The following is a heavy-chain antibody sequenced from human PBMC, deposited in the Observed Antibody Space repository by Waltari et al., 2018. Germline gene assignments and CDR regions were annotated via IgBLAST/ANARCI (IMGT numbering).Heavy chain of an antibody. CDR2: LSYDGSNK. D-gene: IGHD5-12*01. V-gene: IGHV3-30-3*01. J-gene: IGHJ4*02. Sequence: QVQLVESGGGVVQPGRSLRLSCAASGFTFSSYAMHWVRQAPGKGLEWVAVLSYDGSNKYYADSVKGRFTISRDNSKNTLYLQMNSLRAEDTAVYYCARGRGGYDLGPVDYWGQGTLVTVSS. CDR3: ARGRGGYDLGPVDY. CDR1: GFTFSSYA.